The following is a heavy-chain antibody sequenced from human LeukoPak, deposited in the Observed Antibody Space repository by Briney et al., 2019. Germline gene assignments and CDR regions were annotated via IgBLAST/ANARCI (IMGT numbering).Heavy chain of an antibody. CDR3: AKDLMVRGVIISGGYYFDY. J-gene: IGHJ4*02. D-gene: IGHD3-10*01. Sequence: GGSLRLSCAASGFTFSSYSMNWVRQAPGKGLEWVASISSSSSYIYYADSVKGRFTISRGNSKNTLYLQMNSLRAEDTAVYYCAKDLMVRGVIISGGYYFDYWGQGTLVTVSS. V-gene: IGHV3-21*04. CDR2: ISSSSSYI. CDR1: GFTFSSYS.